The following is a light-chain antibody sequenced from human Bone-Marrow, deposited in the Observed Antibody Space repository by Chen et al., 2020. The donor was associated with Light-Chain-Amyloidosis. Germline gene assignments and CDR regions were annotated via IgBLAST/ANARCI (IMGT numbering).Light chain of an antibody. CDR2: EVT. CDR3: SSYTITNTLV. Sequence: QSALTQPGSVSGSPGQSVTIPSTGTSSCVGGDNDVSLSQQHQDKAPKLMIYEVTNRPSWVPDRFSGAKSDNTASLTISGLQTEDEADYFCSSYTITNTLVFGSGTKVTVL. V-gene: IGLV2-14*01. CDR1: SSCVGGDND. J-gene: IGLJ1*01.